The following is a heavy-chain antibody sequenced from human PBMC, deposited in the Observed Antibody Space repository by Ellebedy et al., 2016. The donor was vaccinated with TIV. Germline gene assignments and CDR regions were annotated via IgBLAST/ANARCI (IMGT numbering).Heavy chain of an antibody. CDR3: TKRGVAWAAFDI. CDR2: ISPSGDIT. Sequence: PGGSLRLSCAASEFSFSNYWMNWVRQAPGKGLEWVSAISPSGDITYFADSVKGRFTISRDNSQDTVHLQMHSLRAEDTAVYYCTKRGVAWAAFDIWGPGTLVTVSS. J-gene: IGHJ3*02. D-gene: IGHD7-27*01. CDR1: EFSFSNYW. V-gene: IGHV3-23*01.